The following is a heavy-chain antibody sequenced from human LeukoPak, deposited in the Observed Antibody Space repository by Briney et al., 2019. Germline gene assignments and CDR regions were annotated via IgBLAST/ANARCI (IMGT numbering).Heavy chain of an antibody. J-gene: IGHJ6*03. CDR2: IYYSGST. CDR1: GGSISSSSYY. D-gene: IGHD6-13*01. Sequence: PSETLSLTCTVSGGSISSSSYYWGWIRQPPGKGLEWIGSIYYSGSTYYNPSLKSRVTISVDTSKNQFSLKLSSVTAADTAVYYCAGGPYSSSWLHYYYYYMDVWGKGTTVTVSS. CDR3: AGGPYSSSWLHYYYYYMDV. V-gene: IGHV4-39*07.